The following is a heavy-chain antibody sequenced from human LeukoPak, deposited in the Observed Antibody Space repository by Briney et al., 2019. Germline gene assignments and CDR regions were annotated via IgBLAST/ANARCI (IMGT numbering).Heavy chain of an antibody. CDR1: GFTFSSFW. D-gene: IGHD5-12*01. Sequence: GGSLRLSCAASGFTFSSFWMHWVRQAPGKGLEWVAVISYDGSNKYYADSVKGRFTISRDNSKNTLYLQMNSLRAEDTAVYYCARGRGLPGAFDIWGQGTMVTVSS. CDR3: ARGRGLPGAFDI. CDR2: ISYDGSNK. V-gene: IGHV3-30-3*01. J-gene: IGHJ3*02.